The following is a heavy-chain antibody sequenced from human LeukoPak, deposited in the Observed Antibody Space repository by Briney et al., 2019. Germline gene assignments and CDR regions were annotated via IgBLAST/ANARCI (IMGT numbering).Heavy chain of an antibody. CDR1: GYTFTGYY. J-gene: IGHJ6*03. D-gene: IGHD1-1*01. Sequence: GASVKVSCKASGYTFTGYYMHWVRQAPGQGLEWMGRINPNSGGTNYAQKFQGRVTMTRDTSISTAYMELGRLRSDDTAVYYCARAPGTVLRYYYMDVWGKGTTVTVSS. CDR2: INPNSGGT. V-gene: IGHV1-2*06. CDR3: ARAPGTVLRYYYMDV.